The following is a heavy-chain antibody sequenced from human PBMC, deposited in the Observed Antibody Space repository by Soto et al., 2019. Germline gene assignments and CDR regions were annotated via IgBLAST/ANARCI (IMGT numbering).Heavy chain of an antibody. J-gene: IGHJ4*02. D-gene: IGHD2-15*01. CDR1: GYTFTTYG. V-gene: IGHV1-18*04. CDR3: ARRGAYCSGGTCYHFEY. Sequence: GXSVEASCKSSGYTFTTYGIRWVRQAPGQGLEWMGWISAYNGNTNYEQKLQVRVTLTTDTLTSTAYMELRSLRSDETAVYYCARRGAYCSGGTCYHFEYWGQGTLVTVS. CDR2: ISAYNGNT.